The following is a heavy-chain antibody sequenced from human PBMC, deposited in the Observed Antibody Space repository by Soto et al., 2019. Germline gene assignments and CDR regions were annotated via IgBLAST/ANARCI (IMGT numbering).Heavy chain of an antibody. Sequence: VQLVESGGGLIQPGESLRLSCAAFGFTISGKKYVAWVRQAPGKGLEWLATISYDGSKTNYADSVRGRFTISRDNSKSTLFLQMDSLRPEDTAVYSCARDRDSSYFPPPYYFDSWGQGTLVTVSS. V-gene: IGHV3-30*03. D-gene: IGHD4-4*01. CDR2: ISYDGSKT. CDR1: GFTISGK. CDR3: ARDRDSSYFPPPYYFDS. J-gene: IGHJ4*02.